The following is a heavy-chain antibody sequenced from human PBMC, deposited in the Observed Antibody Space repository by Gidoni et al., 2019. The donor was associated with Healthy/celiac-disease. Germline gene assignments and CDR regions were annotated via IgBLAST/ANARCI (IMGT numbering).Heavy chain of an antibody. CDR1: GYTFTSHG. V-gene: IGHV1-18*01. Sequence: QVQLVQSGAEVKKPGASVKVSCKASGYTFTSHGISWVRQAPGQGLEWMGWISAYNGNTNYAQKLQGRVTMTTDTSTSTAYMELRSLRSDDTAVYYCAREGYYYDSSGYSAFDIWGQGTMVTVSS. CDR2: ISAYNGNT. J-gene: IGHJ3*02. CDR3: AREGYYYDSSGYSAFDI. D-gene: IGHD3-22*01.